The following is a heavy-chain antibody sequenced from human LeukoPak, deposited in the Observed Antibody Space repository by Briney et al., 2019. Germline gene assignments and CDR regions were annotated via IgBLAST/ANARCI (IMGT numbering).Heavy chain of an antibody. CDR2: NSGSGGST. CDR1: GFTFSTYA. CDR3: ARSGFDWLSGVDH. J-gene: IGHJ4*02. V-gene: IGHV3-23*01. Sequence: PGGSLRLSCTASGFTFSTYAMSWVRQAPGKGLEWVSANSGSGGSTYYADSVKGRFTISRDNSKNTLYLQMNSLRAEDTAVYYCARSGFDWLSGVDHWGQGTLVTVSS. D-gene: IGHD3-9*01.